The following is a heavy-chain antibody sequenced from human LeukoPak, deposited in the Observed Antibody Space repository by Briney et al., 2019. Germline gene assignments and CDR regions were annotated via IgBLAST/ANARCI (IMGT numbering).Heavy chain of an antibody. CDR2: ISYDGSNK. Sequence: PGGSLRLSCAASGFTFSSYAMPWVRQAPGKGLEWVAVISYDGSNKYYADSVKGRFTISRDNSKNTLYLQMNSLRAEDAAVYYCARWPVPRPSTIAVAVKLYFDYWGQGTLVTVSS. CDR1: GFTFSSYA. D-gene: IGHD6-19*01. J-gene: IGHJ4*02. V-gene: IGHV3-30-3*01. CDR3: ARWPVPRPSTIAVAVKLYFDY.